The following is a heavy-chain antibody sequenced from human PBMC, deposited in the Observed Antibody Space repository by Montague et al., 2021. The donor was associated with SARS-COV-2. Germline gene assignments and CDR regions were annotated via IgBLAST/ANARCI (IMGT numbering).Heavy chain of an antibody. V-gene: IGHV4-31*03. J-gene: IGHJ3*02. D-gene: IGHD2-15*01. Sequence: TLSLTCTVSGGSTSSGGYYCSWIRQHPGKGLEWIGYMYDSGSTYYNPSLTSRVTMSLDTSKNQFSLKLSSVTAADTAVYYCARGDGVVVAAPYIWGQGTMVTVSS. CDR1: GGSTSSGGYY. CDR3: ARGDGVVVAAPYI. CDR2: MYDSGST.